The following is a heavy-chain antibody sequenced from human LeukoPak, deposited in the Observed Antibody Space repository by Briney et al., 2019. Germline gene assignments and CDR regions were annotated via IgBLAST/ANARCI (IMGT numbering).Heavy chain of an antibody. J-gene: IGHJ4*02. Sequence: PGGSLRLSCAAPGFTFSSYSMNWVRQAPGKGLEWVSCISSSSSYIYNADSVKGRFTISRDNSKNTLFLQMNSLRAGDTAPYFCARDLSLLGLDDWGQGTLVTVSS. CDR3: ARDLSLLGLDD. V-gene: IGHV3-21*04. D-gene: IGHD7-27*01. CDR2: ISSSSSYI. CDR1: GFTFSSYS.